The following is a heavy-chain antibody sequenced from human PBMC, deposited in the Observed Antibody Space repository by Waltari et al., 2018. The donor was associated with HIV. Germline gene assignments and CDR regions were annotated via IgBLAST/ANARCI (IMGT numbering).Heavy chain of an antibody. D-gene: IGHD6-13*01. J-gene: IGHJ5*02. V-gene: IGHV3-21*02. CDR2: ISSSGSFI. Sequence: EVQLVDSGGGLVTPGGSLRLACAAFGFTLSDYSMNWVRQSPGKGLEWVSSISSSGSFIYYADSVKGRFTISRDNAQNSMYLQMNNLRADDSAMYYCARDSRGTSWSLNWFDPWGQGTLVTVSS. CDR3: ARDSRGTSWSLNWFDP. CDR1: GFTLSDYS.